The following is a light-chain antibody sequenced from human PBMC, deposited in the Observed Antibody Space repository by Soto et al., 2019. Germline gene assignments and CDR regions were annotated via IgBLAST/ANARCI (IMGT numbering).Light chain of an antibody. CDR1: QSVLYSSNNKNY. J-gene: IGKJ4*01. CDR2: WAS. V-gene: IGKV4-1*01. CDR3: QQYFSTPLT. Sequence: DIVMTQSPDSLAVSLGERATINCKSSQSVLYSSNNKNYLDWYQQKPGQPPKLLIYWASTRESGVPDRFTGSGSGTDFPLTISSLQAEDVAVYYCQQYFSTPLTFGGGTKVEIK.